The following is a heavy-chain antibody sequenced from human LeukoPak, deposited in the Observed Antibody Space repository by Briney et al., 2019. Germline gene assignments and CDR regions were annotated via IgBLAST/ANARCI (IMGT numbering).Heavy chain of an antibody. J-gene: IGHJ3*02. Sequence: GGSLRLSCAASGFTFSSYSMNCVRQAPGKGLEWISYISGSSSIIYYTPSVKGRFTISRDNGKSPLYLQMNSLRDDDTAVYFCARGTWDGDRTFDIWGQGAMVTVSS. D-gene: IGHD5-24*01. CDR2: ISGSSSII. V-gene: IGHV3-48*02. CDR3: ARGTWDGDRTFDI. CDR1: GFTFSSYS.